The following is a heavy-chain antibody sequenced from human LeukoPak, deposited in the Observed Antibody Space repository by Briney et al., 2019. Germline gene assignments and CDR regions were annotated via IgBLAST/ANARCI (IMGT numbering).Heavy chain of an antibody. J-gene: IGHJ3*02. D-gene: IGHD2-15*01. CDR1: GYSLSSGYY. CDR2: IYHSGGT. Sequence: SETLSLTCAVSGYSLSSGYYWGGSRQPPGKGLEGIGSIYHSGGTYYNPSLKRRVTISVETYKNQFSLKLSSVTAADTAVYYCATPSGYCSGGSCYSVTGAFDIWGQGTMVTVSS. V-gene: IGHV4-38-2*01. CDR3: ATPSGYCSGGSCYSVTGAFDI.